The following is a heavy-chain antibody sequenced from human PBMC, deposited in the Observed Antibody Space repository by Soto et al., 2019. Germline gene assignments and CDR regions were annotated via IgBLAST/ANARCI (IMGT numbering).Heavy chain of an antibody. Sequence: QVQLQESGPGLVKPSQTLSLTCTVSGGSISSRGYHWSWIRQPPGKGLEWIGCIYYSGSTYYNPSLKSRVTMSLDTSKNQISVKLSSVTAADTAVYYCARDSSSWTTGLLDSWVQGTLVTVSS. CDR3: ARDSSSWTTGLLDS. CDR2: IYYSGST. V-gene: IGHV4-30-4*01. CDR1: GGSISSRGYH. D-gene: IGHD6-13*01. J-gene: IGHJ5*01.